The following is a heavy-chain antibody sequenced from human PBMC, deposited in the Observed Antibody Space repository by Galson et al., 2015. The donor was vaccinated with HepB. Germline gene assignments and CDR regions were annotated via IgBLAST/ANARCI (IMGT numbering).Heavy chain of an antibody. CDR3: AREGVVVPSTNYFDC. Sequence: SLRLSCAASGFTFSSYGMHWVRQAPGKGLEWVAVKWHDGSKEFYADSVKGRFTISRDNSKNTLYLQMNSLRAEDTAVYYCAREGVVVPSTNYFDCWGQGTLVTVSS. V-gene: IGHV3-33*08. CDR1: GFTFSSYG. J-gene: IGHJ4*02. D-gene: IGHD2-21*02. CDR2: KWHDGSKE.